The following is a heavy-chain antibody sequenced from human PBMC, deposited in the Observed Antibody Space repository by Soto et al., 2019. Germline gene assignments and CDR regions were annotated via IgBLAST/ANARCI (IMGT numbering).Heavy chain of an antibody. J-gene: IGHJ5*02. CDR3: ARVIVVVVAATARGHWFAP. CDR2: IYYIGST. D-gene: IGHD2-15*01. Sequence: SLSRTSTVPVGSMSSGGYYWRWIRQHPGKGLEWIGYIYYIGSTYYNASLKSRVTISVDTSKNQFSLKLSSVTAADTAVYYCARVIVVVVAATARGHWFAPCGQGPLVTV. V-gene: IGHV4-31*03. CDR1: VGSMSSGGYY.